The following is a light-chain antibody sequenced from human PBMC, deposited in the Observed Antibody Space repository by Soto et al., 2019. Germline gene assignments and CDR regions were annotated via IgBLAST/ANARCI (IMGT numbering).Light chain of an antibody. CDR1: QSIGNW. CDR3: QQYNSYV. CDR2: KAS. Sequence: DVQMTQTPSSLSASVGDRVILPCRASQSIGNWLAWYQQKPGKAPKLLIYKASSLESGVPTRFSGSGSGTDFTLTISSLQPEDFATYYCQQYNSYVFGPGTKVDI. J-gene: IGKJ3*01. V-gene: IGKV1-5*03.